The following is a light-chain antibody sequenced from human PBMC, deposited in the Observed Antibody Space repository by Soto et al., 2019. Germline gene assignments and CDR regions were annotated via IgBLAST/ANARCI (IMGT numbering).Light chain of an antibody. CDR2: AAS. J-gene: IGKJ5*01. CDR1: HGIGND. Sequence: IQMTQSPSSLSASVGDRVTITCRASHGIGNDLGWYQQKPGKAPKLLIYAASSLQSGVPSRFSGSGSGTDFTLTINSLHPEDFATYYCQQSYSTPITFGQGTRLEIK. CDR3: QQSYSTPIT. V-gene: IGKV1-39*01.